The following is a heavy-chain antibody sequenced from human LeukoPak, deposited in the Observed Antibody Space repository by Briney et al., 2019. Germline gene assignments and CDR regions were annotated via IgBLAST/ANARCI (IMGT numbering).Heavy chain of an antibody. V-gene: IGHV3-15*01. CDR1: GLTFSRDW. J-gene: IGHJ4*02. D-gene: IGHD1-26*01. CDR3: TTYSVGATIHSTFDF. CDR2: IKSRANGGTT. Sequence: PGGSLRLSCEGFGLTFSRDWMSWVRQAPGEGLEWVGRIKSRANGGTTDYAAPVKGRFTISRDDSKNTLYLQMNSLKTEDTAVYYCTTYSVGATIHSTFDFWGQGALVTVSS.